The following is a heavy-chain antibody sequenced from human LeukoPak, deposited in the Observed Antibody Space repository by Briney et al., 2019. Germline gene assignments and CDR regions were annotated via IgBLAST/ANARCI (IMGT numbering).Heavy chain of an antibody. CDR2: ISAYNGNT. J-gene: IGHJ5*02. D-gene: IGHD4-17*01. CDR3: ARQSTVTTDLWFDP. CDR1: GYTFTSYG. Sequence: ASVKVSCKSSGYTFTSYGISWVRQAPGQGLEWMGWISAYNGNTNYAQKFQGRVTITADESTSTAYMELSSLRSEDTAVYYCARQSTVTTDLWFDPWGQGTLVTVSS. V-gene: IGHV1-18*01.